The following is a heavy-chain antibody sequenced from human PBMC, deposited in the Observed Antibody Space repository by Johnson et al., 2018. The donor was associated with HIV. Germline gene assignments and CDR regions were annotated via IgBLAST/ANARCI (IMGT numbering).Heavy chain of an antibody. CDR3: TSGGWNGGTNI. CDR1: GFIVSNNY. CDR2: ISFDGGTI. V-gene: IGHV3-15*01. J-gene: IGHJ3*02. Sequence: VQLVESGGGLVQPGGSLRLSSAASGFIVSNNYMSWVRQAPGKGLEWVALISFDGGTIDYAAPVKGRFTISRDDSKNTLYLQMNSLKTEDTAMYYCTSGGWNGGTNIWGHGTLVTVSA. D-gene: IGHD1-1*01.